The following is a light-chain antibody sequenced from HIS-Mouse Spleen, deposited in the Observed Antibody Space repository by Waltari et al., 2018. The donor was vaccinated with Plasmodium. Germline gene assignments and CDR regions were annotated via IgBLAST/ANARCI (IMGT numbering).Light chain of an antibody. CDR1: SSDVGGSNY. CDR3: SSYAGSNNLV. J-gene: IGLJ2*01. V-gene: IGLV2-8*01. Sequence: QSALTQPPSASGSPGPSVTTSCTGTSSDVGGSNYVPWYQQHPGKAPKLMIYEVSKRPSGVPDRFSGSKSGNTASLTVSGLQAEDEADYYCSSYAGSNNLVFGGGTKLTVL. CDR2: EVS.